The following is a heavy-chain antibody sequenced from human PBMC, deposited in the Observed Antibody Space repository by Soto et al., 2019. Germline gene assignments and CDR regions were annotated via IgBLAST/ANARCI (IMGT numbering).Heavy chain of an antibody. D-gene: IGHD3-3*01. V-gene: IGHV2-5*02. J-gene: IGHJ4*02. CDR3: ARIFDFWSGYYFSY. CDR2: IFWDDDK. Sequence: ASGPTLVNPRQTLRLTCNFSGFSLINSGVAVGWIRQAPRKAPEWLAFIFWDDDKRYSPSLENRLTITKDTSKNQVVLTMTNMDPVDTATYYCARIFDFWSGYYFSYWGRGTLVTVSS. CDR1: GFSLINSGVA.